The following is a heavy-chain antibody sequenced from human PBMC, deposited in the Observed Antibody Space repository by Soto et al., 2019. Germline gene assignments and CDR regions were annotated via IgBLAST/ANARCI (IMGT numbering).Heavy chain of an antibody. J-gene: IGHJ6*04. D-gene: IGHD3-3*01. V-gene: IGHV4-59*02. CDR1: GDPVTSHY. CDR2: MHYSGST. CDR3: ARTAIFGVVIATNVLDV. Sequence: SETLSLTCSFSGDPVTSHYLTWIRQSPEKGLEWIAYMHYSGSTNYNPSLKSRVTISVDTSKNQFSLKLSSVTAADTAVYYCARTAIFGVVIATNVLDVWGKGTTVTVSS.